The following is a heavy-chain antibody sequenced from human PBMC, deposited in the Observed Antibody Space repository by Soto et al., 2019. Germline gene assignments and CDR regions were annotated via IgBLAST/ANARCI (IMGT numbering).Heavy chain of an antibody. CDR3: TTAYYGSGGYWPIYYYYGMDV. Sequence: GGSLRLSCAASGFTFSNAWMSWVRQAPGKGLEWVGRIKSKTDGGTTDYAAPVKGRFTISSDDSKNTLYLQMNSLKTEDTAVYYCTTAYYGSGGYWPIYYYYGMDVWGQGTTVTVSS. J-gene: IGHJ6*02. CDR2: IKSKTDGGTT. CDR1: GFTFSNAW. V-gene: IGHV3-15*01. D-gene: IGHD3-10*01.